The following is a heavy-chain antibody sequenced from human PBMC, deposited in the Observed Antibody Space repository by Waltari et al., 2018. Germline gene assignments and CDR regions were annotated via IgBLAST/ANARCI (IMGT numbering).Heavy chain of an antibody. CDR2: IIPIFGTA. CDR3: ASRYSSSWYEGYYYYGMDV. CDR1: GGTFSSYA. Sequence: QVQLVQSGAEVKKPGSSVKVSCKASGGTFSSYAIRWVRQAPGQGLEWMGGIIPIFGTANYAQKFQGRVTITTDESTSTAYMELSSLRSEDTAVYYCASRYSSSWYEGYYYYGMDVWGQGTTVTVSS. D-gene: IGHD6-13*01. V-gene: IGHV1-69*05. J-gene: IGHJ6*02.